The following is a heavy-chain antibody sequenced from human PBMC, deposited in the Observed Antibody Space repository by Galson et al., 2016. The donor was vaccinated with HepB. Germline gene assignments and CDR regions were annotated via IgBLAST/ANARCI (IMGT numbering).Heavy chain of an antibody. D-gene: IGHD2-2*01. V-gene: IGHV4-59*01. Sequence: LSLTCTVSGGSISNYYWSWIRQPPGKGLEWIGYIHYSGTTGYNPSLKSRVPISADTSKNKFSLKLRSVTAADTAVYYCARDHYSSSFDYWGQGILVTVSS. CDR1: GGSISNYY. CDR2: IHYSGTT. J-gene: IGHJ4*02. CDR3: ARDHYSSSFDY.